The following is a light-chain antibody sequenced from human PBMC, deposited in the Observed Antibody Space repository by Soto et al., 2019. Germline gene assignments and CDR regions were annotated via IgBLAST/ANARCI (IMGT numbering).Light chain of an antibody. CDR1: QSVSSS. J-gene: IGKJ1*01. CDR2: GAS. CDR3: QHYNNWPRT. Sequence: IVMTQSPATLSVSPGERATLSCRASQSVSSSLAWYQQKPGQAPRLLIYGASTRATGIPARFSGSGSGTEFTLTISSLQSEDFAVYYCQHYNNWPRTFGQGTKVEIK. V-gene: IGKV3-15*01.